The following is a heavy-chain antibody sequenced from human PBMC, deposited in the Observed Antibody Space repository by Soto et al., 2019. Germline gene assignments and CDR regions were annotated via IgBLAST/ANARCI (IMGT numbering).Heavy chain of an antibody. Sequence: LPETLSLTCSVSGGSISGSYWSWIRQSPGKGLEWLGYVYYTGSTDYSPSLRSRVSISVDTSKNEFSLRLSSVTAADTAVYFCARSVAVPGAHIDYWGQGTQVTVSS. CDR3: ARSVAVPGAHIDY. J-gene: IGHJ4*02. D-gene: IGHD6-19*01. CDR1: GGSISGSY. CDR2: VYYTGST. V-gene: IGHV4-59*01.